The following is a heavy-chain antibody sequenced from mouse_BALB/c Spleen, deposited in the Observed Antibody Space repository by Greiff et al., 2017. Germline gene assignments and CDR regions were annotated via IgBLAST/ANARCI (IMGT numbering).Heavy chain of an antibody. CDR2: ISSGGGST. CDR1: GFAFSSYD. J-gene: IGHJ3*01. V-gene: IGHV5-12-1*01. CDR3: ARAYDYDEAWFAY. D-gene: IGHD2-4*01. Sequence: EVKLQESGGGLVKPGGSLKLSCAASGFAFSSYDMSWVRQTPEKRLEWVAYISSGGGSTYYPDTVKGRFTISRDNAKNTLYLQMSSLKSEDTAMYYCARAYDYDEAWFAYWGQGTLVTVSA.